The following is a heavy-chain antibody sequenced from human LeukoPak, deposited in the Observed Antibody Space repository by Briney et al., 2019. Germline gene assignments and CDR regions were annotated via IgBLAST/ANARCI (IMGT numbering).Heavy chain of an antibody. CDR3: ARGRAVLLWFRELFVPGFDY. J-gene: IGHJ4*02. CDR1: AGSFSGYY. CDR2: INHSGST. Sequence: PSETLSLTCAVYAGSFSGYYWTWIRQPPGKGLEWIGEINHSGSTNNNPSLKSRVTISTETSKNQFSLKLSSVTAADTAVYYCARGRAVLLWFRELFVPGFDYWGQGTLVTVSS. D-gene: IGHD3-10*01. V-gene: IGHV4-34*01.